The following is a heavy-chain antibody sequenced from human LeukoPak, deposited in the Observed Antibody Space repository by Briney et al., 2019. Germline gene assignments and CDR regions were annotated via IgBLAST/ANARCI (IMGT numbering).Heavy chain of an antibody. CDR3: ARPPDCGGDCYKYLQQ. V-gene: IGHV1-46*01. CDR2: INPSGDIT. CDR1: ANTLINYY. Sequence: ASVKVSCKASANTLINYYIHWVRQAPGQGLEWMGIINPSGDITSYAQKFQGRVTLTRDTSTSTVYMELSSLTSEDTAVYYCARPPDCGGDCYKYLQQWGQGTLVIVSS. D-gene: IGHD2-21*02. J-gene: IGHJ1*01.